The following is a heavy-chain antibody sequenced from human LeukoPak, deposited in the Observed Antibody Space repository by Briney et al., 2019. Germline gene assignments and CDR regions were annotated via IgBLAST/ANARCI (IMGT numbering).Heavy chain of an antibody. CDR1: GYTFTGYY. Sequence: ASVKVSCKASGYTFTGYYMHWVRQAPGQGLEWMGWLDPRSGGTKYAQKFKGRFTMTGDTSISTLYMEISSLTSDDSAVYYCARDPSHYYYMDVWGKGTTVTVSS. V-gene: IGHV1-2*02. J-gene: IGHJ6*03. CDR2: LDPRSGGT. CDR3: ARDPSHYYYMDV.